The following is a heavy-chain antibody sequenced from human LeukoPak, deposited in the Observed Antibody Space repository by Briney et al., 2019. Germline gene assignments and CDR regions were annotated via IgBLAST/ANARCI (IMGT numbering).Heavy chain of an antibody. CDR2: IRGKGFSDPP. Sequence: PGRSLRLSCAASGFTFSSYAMHWVRQASGKGLEWVGRIRGKGFSDPPAYAASVKDRFTISRDDSESTAYLQMNSLKAEDTAVYYCTVPQSGGNWFDPWGPGTQVTVSS. J-gene: IGHJ5*02. CDR3: TVPQSGGNWFDP. CDR1: GFTFSSYA. V-gene: IGHV3-73*01. D-gene: IGHD3-16*01.